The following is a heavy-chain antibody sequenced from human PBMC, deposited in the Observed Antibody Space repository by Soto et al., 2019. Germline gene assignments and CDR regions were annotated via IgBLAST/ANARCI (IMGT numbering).Heavy chain of an antibody. V-gene: IGHV3-33*01. J-gene: IGHJ4*02. CDR1: GFTFSSYG. CDR2: IWYDGSNK. CDR3: ARDSYGSGSYYTQPFDY. D-gene: IGHD3-10*01. Sequence: GGSLRLSCAASGFTFSSYGMHWVRQAPGKGLEWVAVIWYDGSNKYYADSVKGRFTISRDNSKNTLYLQMNSLRAEDTAVYYCARDSYGSGSYYTQPFDYWGQGTLVTVSS.